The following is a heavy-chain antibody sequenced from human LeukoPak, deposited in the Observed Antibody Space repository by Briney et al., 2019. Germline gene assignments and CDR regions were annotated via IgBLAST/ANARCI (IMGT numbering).Heavy chain of an antibody. D-gene: IGHD3-10*01. CDR2: INHSGST. CDR1: GGSFSGYY. CDR3: ARVSGFYYYGSGTANYYYYGMDV. J-gene: IGHJ6*02. Sequence: PSETLSLTCAVYGGSFSGYYWSWIRQPPGKGLEWIGEINHSGSTNYNPSLKSRVTISVDTSKNQFSLKLSSVTAADTAVYYCARVSGFYYYGSGTANYYYYGMDVWGQGTTVTVPS. V-gene: IGHV4-34*01.